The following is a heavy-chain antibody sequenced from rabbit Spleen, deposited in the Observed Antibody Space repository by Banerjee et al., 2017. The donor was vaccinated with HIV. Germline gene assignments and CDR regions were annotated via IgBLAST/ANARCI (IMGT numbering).Heavy chain of an antibody. CDR2: INAATAKP. J-gene: IGHJ4*01. Sequence: QEPLVESGGGLVQPEGSLTLTCKASGFSFGDRDVMCWVRQAPGKGLEWIACINAATAKPVYATWAKGRFTISRTSSTTVTLRMTSLTAADTATYFCARDLVGVIGWNFYLWGPGTLVTVS. CDR3: ARDLVGVIGWNFYL. V-gene: IGHV1S45*01. CDR1: GFSFGDRDV. D-gene: IGHD1-1*01.